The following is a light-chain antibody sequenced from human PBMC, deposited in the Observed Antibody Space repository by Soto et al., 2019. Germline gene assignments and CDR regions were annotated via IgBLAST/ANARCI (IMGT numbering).Light chain of an antibody. Sequence: QSALTQPASVSGSPGQSITISWTGTSSDVGGYNYDSWYQQHPGKAPKLMIYDVSNRPSGVSNRFSGSKSGNTASLTISGLQAEHEADYYCSSYTSSSTLEYVVFGRGTKLTVL. V-gene: IGLV2-14*01. CDR2: DVS. CDR3: SSYTSSSTLEYVV. J-gene: IGLJ2*01. CDR1: SSDVGGYNY.